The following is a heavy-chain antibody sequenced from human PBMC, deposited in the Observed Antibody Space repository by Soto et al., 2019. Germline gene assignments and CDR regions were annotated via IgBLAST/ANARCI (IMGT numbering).Heavy chain of an antibody. D-gene: IGHD2-2*01. J-gene: IGHJ3*02. CDR3: ARFCSSTSCYAFGAFDI. V-gene: IGHV1-69*06. Sequence: ASVKVSCKASGGTFSSYAISWVRQAPGQGLEWMGGIIPIFGTANYAQKFQGRVTITADKSTSTAYMELSSLRSEDTAVYYCARFCSSTSCYAFGAFDIWGQGTMVTVSS. CDR1: GGTFSSYA. CDR2: IIPIFGTA.